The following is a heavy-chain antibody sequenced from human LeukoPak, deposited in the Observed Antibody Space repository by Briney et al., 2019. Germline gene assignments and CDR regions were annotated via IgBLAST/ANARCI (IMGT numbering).Heavy chain of an antibody. CDR2: IYHSGST. CDR1: GYSISSGYY. V-gene: IGHV4-38-2*02. Sequence: SETLSLTCTVSGYSISSGYYWGWIRQPPGKGLEWIGSIYHSGSTYYNPSLKSRVTISVDTSKNQFSLKLSSVTAADTAVYYCARVEGHTISLSLDAFDIWGQGTMVTVSS. D-gene: IGHD3-9*01. CDR3: ARVEGHTISLSLDAFDI. J-gene: IGHJ3*02.